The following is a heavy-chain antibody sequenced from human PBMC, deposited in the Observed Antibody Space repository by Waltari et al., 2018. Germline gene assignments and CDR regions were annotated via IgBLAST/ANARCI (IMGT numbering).Heavy chain of an antibody. J-gene: IGHJ5*02. Sequence: QVELVQSGAEVRKPGASVKVSGQASGYSPTSHYMHWVRQAPGLGLEWMGRINPNSGDTNSAPKFQGRVTLTRDTSVNTAFLELRSLTSDDTAVYFCARESAFSTSWYPGFDPWGQGTLVTVAS. CDR1: GYSPTSHY. CDR3: ARESAFSTSWYPGFDP. CDR2: INPNSGDT. D-gene: IGHD2-2*01. V-gene: IGHV1-2*06.